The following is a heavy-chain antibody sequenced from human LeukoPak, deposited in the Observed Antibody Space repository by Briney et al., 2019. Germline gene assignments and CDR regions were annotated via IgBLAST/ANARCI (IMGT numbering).Heavy chain of an antibody. Sequence: PSQTLSLTCAVSGGSISSGGYSWSWIRQPPGKGLEWIGYIYHSGGTYYNPSLKSRVTISVDRSKNQFSLKLSSVTAADTAVYYCARDRYGFYIDYWGQGTLVTVSS. CDR2: IYHSGGT. V-gene: IGHV4-30-2*01. J-gene: IGHJ4*02. D-gene: IGHD5-18*01. CDR3: ARDRYGFYIDY. CDR1: GGSISSGGYS.